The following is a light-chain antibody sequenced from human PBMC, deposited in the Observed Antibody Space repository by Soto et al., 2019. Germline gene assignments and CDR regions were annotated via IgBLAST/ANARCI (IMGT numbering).Light chain of an antibody. CDR2: KAS. V-gene: IGKV1-5*03. CDR1: QDINKW. CDR3: QQYNSYWWT. Sequence: DIQMTQSPSTLSASVGDRVTITCRASQDINKWLAWYQQKPGQAPKLLISKASNLESGVPSRFSGSGSGPEYTLTIISLQPEDFATYYCQQYNSYWWTFGQGTKVDIK. J-gene: IGKJ1*01.